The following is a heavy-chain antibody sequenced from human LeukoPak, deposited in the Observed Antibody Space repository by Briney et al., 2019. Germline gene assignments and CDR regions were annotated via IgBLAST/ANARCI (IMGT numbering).Heavy chain of an antibody. J-gene: IGHJ4*02. CDR1: GYTFTGYY. Sequence: ASVKVSCKASGYTFTGYYMHWVRQAPGQGLEWMGRIDPNSGGTNYAQKFQGRVTMTRDTSISTAYMELSRLRSDDTAVYYCARTLTYYYDSSGYLLRAQNDYCSQGTRVTVSS. D-gene: IGHD3-22*01. CDR2: IDPNSGGT. V-gene: IGHV1-2*06. CDR3: ARTLTYYYDSSGYLLRAQNDY.